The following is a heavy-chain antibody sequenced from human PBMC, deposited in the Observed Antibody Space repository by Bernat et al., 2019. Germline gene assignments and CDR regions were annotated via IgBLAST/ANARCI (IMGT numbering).Heavy chain of an antibody. D-gene: IGHD6-6*01. V-gene: IGHV3-7*01. CDR2: IKQDGSEK. Sequence: EVQLVESGGGLVQPGGSLRLSCAVSGFTFTSYWMSWVRQAPGKGLEWVANIKQDGSEKYYGDSVKGRFTVSRDNAKHSLYLQMNSLRAEDTAVYYCARLRSIAGYDYWDQGNLVTVSS. CDR1: GFTFTSYW. CDR3: ARLRSIAGYDY. J-gene: IGHJ4*02.